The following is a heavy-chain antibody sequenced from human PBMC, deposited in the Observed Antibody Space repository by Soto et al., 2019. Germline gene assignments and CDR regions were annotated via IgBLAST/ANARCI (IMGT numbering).Heavy chain of an antibody. CDR1: GGSISSSSYY. J-gene: IGHJ4*02. V-gene: IGHV4-39*01. D-gene: IGHD3-10*01. Sequence: SETLSLTCTVSGGSISSSSYYWGWIRQPPGKGLEWIGSIYYSGSTYYNPSLKSRVTISVDTSKNQFSLKLSSVTAADTAVYYCASGESLWFEQDPTDYWGQGTLVTVSS. CDR3: ASGESLWFEQDPTDY. CDR2: IYYSGST.